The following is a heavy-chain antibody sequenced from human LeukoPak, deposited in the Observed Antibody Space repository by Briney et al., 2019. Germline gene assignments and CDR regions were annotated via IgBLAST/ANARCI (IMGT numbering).Heavy chain of an antibody. CDR2: IIPIFGTA. D-gene: IGHD2-15*01. CDR3: ARVGSPEYCSGGSCYLKDDNWFDP. V-gene: IGHV1-69*13. Sequence: SVKVSCKASGGTFSSYTINWVRQAPGQGLEWMGGIIPIFGTANYAQKFQGRGTITADESTSTEYMELSSLRSEDTAVYYCARVGSPEYCSGGSCYLKDDNWFDPWGQGALVTVSS. CDR1: GGTFSSYT. J-gene: IGHJ5*02.